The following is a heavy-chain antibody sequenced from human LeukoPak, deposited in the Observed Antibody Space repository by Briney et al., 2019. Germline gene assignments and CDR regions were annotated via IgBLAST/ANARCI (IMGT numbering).Heavy chain of an antibody. D-gene: IGHD5-24*01. Sequence: ASVKVSCKASGYTFTSYDINWVRQATGQGLEWMGWMNPNSGNTDYAQKFQGRVTMTRDTSISTAYMELSRLRSDDTAVYYCARTLKGTRGRWLQFIFDYWGQGTLVTVSS. CDR1: GYTFTSYD. CDR3: ARTLKGTRGRWLQFIFDY. CDR2: MNPNSGNT. J-gene: IGHJ4*02. V-gene: IGHV1-8*01.